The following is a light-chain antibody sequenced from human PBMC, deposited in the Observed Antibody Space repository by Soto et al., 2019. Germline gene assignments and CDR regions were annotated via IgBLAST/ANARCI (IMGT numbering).Light chain of an antibody. J-gene: IGKJ5*01. V-gene: IGKV1-39*01. Sequence: DIQMTQSPSSLSASVGDRVTITCRASQSISRNLNWYQQRPGKAPKLLIYATSRLQSGVPSLFSGSGAGTEFTRTISSLQPEDVAADYCQQSDSRTITFGQGTRLEIK. CDR2: ATS. CDR3: QQSDSRTIT. CDR1: QSISRN.